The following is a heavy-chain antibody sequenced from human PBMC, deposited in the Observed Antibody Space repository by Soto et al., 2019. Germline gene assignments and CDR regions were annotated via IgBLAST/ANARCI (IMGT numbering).Heavy chain of an antibody. D-gene: IGHD3-16*01. V-gene: IGHV4-39*01. CDR3: ARLFWGITGPPGRRVAWFDP. CDR1: GVSISTTGYY. J-gene: IGHJ5*02. CDR2: LAYRGSP. Sequence: SETLSLTCSVSGVSISTTGYYWAWVRQPPGKGLEWIVTLAYRGSPSDISHPKNRVTISVDTSKNQLSLRLRSVTAADTPSYLCARLFWGITGPPGRRVAWFDPWGQGTLVTASS.